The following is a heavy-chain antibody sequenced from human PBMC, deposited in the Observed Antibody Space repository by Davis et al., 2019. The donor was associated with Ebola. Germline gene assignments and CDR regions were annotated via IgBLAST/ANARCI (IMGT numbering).Heavy chain of an antibody. D-gene: IGHD6-13*01. CDR3: ARVLAAANKLTYFDY. Sequence: GSLRLSCTVSGGSISSSSCYWGWIRQPPGKGLEWIGSIYYSGSTYYNPSLKSRVAISVDTSKNQFSLKLSSVTAADTAVYYCARVLAAANKLTYFDYWGQGTLVTVSS. V-gene: IGHV4-39*07. CDR2: IYYSGST. CDR1: GGSISSSSCY. J-gene: IGHJ4*02.